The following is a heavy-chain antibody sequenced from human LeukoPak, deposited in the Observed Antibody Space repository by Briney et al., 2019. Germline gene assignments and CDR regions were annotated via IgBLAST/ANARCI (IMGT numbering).Heavy chain of an antibody. J-gene: IGHJ6*02. V-gene: IGHV3-23*01. CDR2: ISGSGGST. D-gene: IGHD2-8*01. Sequence: GGSLRLSCAASGFTFSSYAMSWVRQAPGKGLEWVSAISGSGGSTYYADSVKGRFTISRDNSKNTLYLQMNSLRAEDTAVYYCAEDPQISPPPPPHGGMDVWGQGTTVTVSS. CDR1: GFTFSSYA. CDR3: AEDPQISPPPPPHGGMDV.